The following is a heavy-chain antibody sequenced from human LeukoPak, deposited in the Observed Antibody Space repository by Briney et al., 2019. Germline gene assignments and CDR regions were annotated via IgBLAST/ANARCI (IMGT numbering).Heavy chain of an antibody. CDR2: IWYDGSNK. J-gene: IGHJ4*02. CDR1: GFIFNSYA. D-gene: IGHD2-15*01. CDR3: AKGGEICSGGSCSPGY. Sequence: GGSLRLSCAASGFIFNSYAMHWVRQAPGKGLEWVAVIWYDGSNKYYADSVKGRFTISRDNSKDTLYLQMNSLRVEDTALYYCAKGGEICSGGSCSPGYWGQGTPVTVSS. V-gene: IGHV3-30*02.